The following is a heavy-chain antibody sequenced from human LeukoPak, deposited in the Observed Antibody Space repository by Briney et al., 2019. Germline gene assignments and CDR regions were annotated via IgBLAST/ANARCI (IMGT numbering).Heavy chain of an antibody. Sequence: SETLSLTCAVYGGSFSGYYWSWIRQPPGKGLEWIGEINHSGSTNYNPSLKSRVTISVDTCKNQFSLKLSSVTAADTAVYYCARSWVPRSFFDYWGQGTLGTVSS. V-gene: IGHV4-34*01. CDR3: ARSWVPRSFFDY. J-gene: IGHJ4*02. CDR2: INHSGST. CDR1: GGSFSGYY. D-gene: IGHD1-1*01.